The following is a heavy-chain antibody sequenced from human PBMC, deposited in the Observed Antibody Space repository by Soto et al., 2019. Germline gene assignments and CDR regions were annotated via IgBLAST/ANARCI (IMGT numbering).Heavy chain of an antibody. CDR1: GYSFTNFH. J-gene: IGHJ3*02. Sequence: ASVKVSCKASGYSFTNFHIHWVRQAPGQGLEWMGMIDPSGGITRYAQRLQGRITITRDASTSTAYMELRSLRSEDTAVYYCARGFHDYVWGSYRWAGNDAFDIWGQGTMVTVSS. CDR2: IDPSGGIT. V-gene: IGHV1-46*01. D-gene: IGHD3-16*02. CDR3: ARGFHDYVWGSYRWAGNDAFDI.